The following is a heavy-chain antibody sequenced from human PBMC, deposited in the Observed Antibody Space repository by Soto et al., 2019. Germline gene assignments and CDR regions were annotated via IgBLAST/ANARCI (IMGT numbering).Heavy chain of an antibody. D-gene: IGHD2-2*01. CDR2: VYWDDDR. J-gene: IGHJ4*02. CDR1: GFSLSSSGLG. CDR3: APHGPAAFFEY. V-gene: IGHV2-5*02. Sequence: QISVKEAGPTLVKPTETLTLTCTVSGFSLSSSGLGVGWIRQTPEKALEWLALVYWDDDRRYSPALRNRLSMTRDPSRNQAALPLTDVSPGDTGTYFWAPHGPAAFFEYWGQGIRVIVS.